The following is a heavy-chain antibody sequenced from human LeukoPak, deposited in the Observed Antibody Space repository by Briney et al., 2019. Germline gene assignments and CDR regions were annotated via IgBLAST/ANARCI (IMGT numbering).Heavy chain of an antibody. CDR1: GFTFSDYY. Sequence: PGGSLRLSCAASGFTFSDYYMSWIRQAQGKGLEWVSYISSSGSTIYYADSVKGRFTISRDNAKNSLYLQMNSLRAEDTAVYYCARGGGYYGSGSYSEDIGYYYMDVWGKGTTVTVPS. CDR2: ISSSGSTI. J-gene: IGHJ6*03. D-gene: IGHD3-10*01. V-gene: IGHV3-11*01. CDR3: ARGGGYYGSGSYSEDIGYYYMDV.